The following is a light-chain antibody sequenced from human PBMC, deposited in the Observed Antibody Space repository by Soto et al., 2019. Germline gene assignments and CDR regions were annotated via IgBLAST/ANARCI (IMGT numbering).Light chain of an antibody. V-gene: IGKV3-11*01. Sequence: IVFTHSPATLAFSPGERATLSCRASQTFSSSLAWYQQKPGQAPRLLIYEASNRATGIPARFSGSGSGEELTITISSIEPEDFALYYCNKHINWNLNFGGGTKVDIK. CDR1: QTFSSS. CDR2: EAS. J-gene: IGKJ4*01. CDR3: NKHINWNLN.